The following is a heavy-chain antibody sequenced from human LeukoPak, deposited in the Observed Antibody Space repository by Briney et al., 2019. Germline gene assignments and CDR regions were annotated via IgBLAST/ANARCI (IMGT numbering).Heavy chain of an antibody. V-gene: IGHV1-2*02. CDR2: INPNSGGT. D-gene: IGHD3-22*01. CDR1: GYAFTGYH. Sequence: ASVKVSCKASGYAFTGYHMHWVRQAPGQGLEWMGWINPNSGGTNYAQKFQGRVTMTRDTSISTAYMELSRLRSDDTAVYYCAVDYDSSLDAFDIWGQGTMVTVSS. CDR3: AVDYDSSLDAFDI. J-gene: IGHJ3*02.